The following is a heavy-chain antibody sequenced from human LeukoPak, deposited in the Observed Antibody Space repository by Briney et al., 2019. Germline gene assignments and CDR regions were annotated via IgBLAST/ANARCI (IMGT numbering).Heavy chain of an antibody. CDR2: YDPGDDET. V-gene: IGHV1-24*01. Sequence: ASVEVSCKVSGYSLSELSTHWVRQAPGQGLEWMGGYDPGDDETIYAQKFQGRVTMTEDTSTDTVYLELSSLRSEDTAVYFCATEKDLLLDSWGQGTPVTVSS. D-gene: IGHD1-26*01. CDR3: ATEKDLLLDS. CDR1: GYSLSELS. J-gene: IGHJ5*01.